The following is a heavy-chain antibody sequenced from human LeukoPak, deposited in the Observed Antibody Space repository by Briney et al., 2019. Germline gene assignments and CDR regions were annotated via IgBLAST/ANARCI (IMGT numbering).Heavy chain of an antibody. J-gene: IGHJ4*02. V-gene: IGHV3-21*01. CDR1: GFNFIDNS. CDR2: ISSSNTYI. D-gene: IGHD2-2*02. CDR3: ARGYCSGPSCYMFAS. Sequence: GGSLRLSCAGSGFNFIDNSMHWVRQAPGKGLEWVSSISSSNTYIYYRDSVKGRFTISRDNAKNSLFLQMNSLRAEDTAVYYCARGYCSGPSCYMFASWGQGTRVPVSS.